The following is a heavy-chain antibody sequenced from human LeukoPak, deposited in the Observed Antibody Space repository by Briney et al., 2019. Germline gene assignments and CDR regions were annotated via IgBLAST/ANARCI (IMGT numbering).Heavy chain of an antibody. CDR3: ARGTYDILTGYYGKELDY. CDR1: GFTFFNYA. J-gene: IGHJ4*02. V-gene: IGHV3-30-3*01. Sequence: GGSLRLSCAASGFTFFNYAMHWVRQAPGKGLEWVAVISYDGSNKYHAGSVKGRFTISRDNSKNMLHLQMNSLRAEDTAVYYCARGTYDILTGYYGKELDYWGQGIRVTVSS. D-gene: IGHD3-9*01. CDR2: ISYDGSNK.